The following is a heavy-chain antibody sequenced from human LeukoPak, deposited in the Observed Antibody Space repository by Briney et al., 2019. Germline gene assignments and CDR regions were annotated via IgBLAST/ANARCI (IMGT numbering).Heavy chain of an antibody. CDR3: KCHYYGSSGVLFDY. CDR1: GGSISSSSYY. V-gene: IGHV4-39*07. CDR2: IYYSGST. D-gene: IGHD3-22*01. J-gene: IGHJ4*02. Sequence: SETLSLTCTVSGGSISSSSYYWGWIRQPPGKGLEWIGSIYYSGSTYYNPSLKSRVTISVDTSENQFSLKLSSVTAADTAVYYCKCHYYGSSGVLFDYWGQGTLVTVSP.